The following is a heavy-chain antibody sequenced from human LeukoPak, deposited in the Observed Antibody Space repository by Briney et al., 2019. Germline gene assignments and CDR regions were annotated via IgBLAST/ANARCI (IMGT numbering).Heavy chain of an antibody. J-gene: IGHJ6*03. CDR3: ASLKSTIFGVVHGDYMDV. CDR2: FYYSGST. V-gene: IGHV4-59*08. Sequence: PSETLSLTCTVSSDSISSYYWSWIRQSPEKGLDWIGYFYYSGSTNYNPSLKSRATISVDTSKNQFSLKLTSVTAADTAVYYCASLKSTIFGVVHGDYMDVWGKGTTVTVSS. CDR1: SDSISSYY. D-gene: IGHD3-3*01.